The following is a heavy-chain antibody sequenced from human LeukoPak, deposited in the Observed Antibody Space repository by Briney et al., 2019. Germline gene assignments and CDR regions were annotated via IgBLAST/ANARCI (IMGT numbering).Heavy chain of an antibody. CDR3: APRVVGSAPFDY. J-gene: IGHJ4*02. D-gene: IGHD2-15*01. CDR2: ISGSTGRT. V-gene: IGHV3-23*01. CDR1: GFTFSTYA. Sequence: GGSLRLSRAASGFTFSTYAMSWVRQAPGKGLEWVSAISGSTGRTYYADSVKGRFTISRDNSKNTLYLQMNNLRAEDTAVYYCAPRVVGSAPFDYWGQGTLVTVSS.